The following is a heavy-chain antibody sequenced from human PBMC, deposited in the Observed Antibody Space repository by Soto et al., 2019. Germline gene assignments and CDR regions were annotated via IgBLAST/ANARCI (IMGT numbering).Heavy chain of an antibody. CDR3: ARVTGYSRCWFWFDP. J-gene: IGHJ5*02. CDR1: SGSISSSNW. D-gene: IGHD6-19*01. V-gene: IGHV4-4*02. CDR2: SYHTGGT. Sequence: SETLSLTCAVSSGSISSSNWWSWVRQPPGKALEWIGESYHTGGTNYNPSFKSRLTISVDKSTNQFFLKLSSVTAADTAVYYCARVTGYSRCWFWFDPWGQGTLVTVSS.